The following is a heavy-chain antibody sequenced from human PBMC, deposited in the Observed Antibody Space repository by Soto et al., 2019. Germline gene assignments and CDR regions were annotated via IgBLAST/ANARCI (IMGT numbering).Heavy chain of an antibody. D-gene: IGHD3-3*01. V-gene: IGHV4-34*01. J-gene: IGHJ6*02. CDR3: ARDKTIFGGYYYYGMDV. Sequence: SETLSLTCAVYGGSFSGYYWIWIRQPPGKGLEWIGEINHSGSTNYNPSLKSRVTISVDTSKNQFSLKLSSVTAADTAVYYCARDKTIFGGYYYYGMDVWGQGTTVTVSS. CDR2: INHSGST. CDR1: GGSFSGYY.